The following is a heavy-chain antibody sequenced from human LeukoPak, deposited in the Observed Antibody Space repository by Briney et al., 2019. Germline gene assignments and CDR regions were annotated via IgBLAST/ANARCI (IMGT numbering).Heavy chain of an antibody. CDR3: AREVIAVAGSIDY. CDR1: GFTFSSYS. J-gene: IGHJ4*02. Sequence: PGGSLRLSCAASGFTFSSYSMNWVRQAPGKGLEWVSSISSSSSYIYYADSVKGRFTISRDNAKNSFHLQMNSLRAEDTAVYYCAREVIAVAGSIDYWGQGTLVTVSS. CDR2: ISSSSSYI. D-gene: IGHD6-19*01. V-gene: IGHV3-21*01.